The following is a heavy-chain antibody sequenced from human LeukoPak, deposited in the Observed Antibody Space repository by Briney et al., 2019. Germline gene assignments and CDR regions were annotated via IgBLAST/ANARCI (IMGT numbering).Heavy chain of an antibody. CDR2: IYPSDSET. V-gene: IGHV5-51*01. D-gene: IGHD3-10*01. CDR3: ARRPTVVRGRGLDV. CDR1: GYTFSNYW. J-gene: IGHJ6*02. Sequence: GESRKISCNGSGYTFSNYWIGWVRQMPGKGLEWMGAIYPSDSETRYSPSFQGQVTISADKSITTAYLQWSSLKASDTAMYYCARRPTVVRGRGLDVWGQGTTVTVFS.